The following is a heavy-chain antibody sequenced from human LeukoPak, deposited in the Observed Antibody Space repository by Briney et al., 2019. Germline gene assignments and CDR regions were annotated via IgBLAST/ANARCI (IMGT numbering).Heavy chain of an antibody. V-gene: IGHV4-34*01. CDR2: INHSGST. Sequence: SETLSLTCAVYGGSFSTYSWSWIRQPPGKGLEWIGEINHSGSTNYNPSLKSRVTISVDTSKNQFSLKLSSVTAADTAVYYCARRGREKKGPTSHYYDSSGYYGWFDPWGQGTLVTVSS. J-gene: IGHJ5*02. D-gene: IGHD3-22*01. CDR3: ARRGREKKGPTSHYYDSSGYYGWFDP. CDR1: GGSFSTYS.